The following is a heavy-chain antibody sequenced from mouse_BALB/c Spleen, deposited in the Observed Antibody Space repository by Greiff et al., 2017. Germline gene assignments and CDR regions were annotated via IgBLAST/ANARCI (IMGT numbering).Heavy chain of an antibody. CDR3: ARVDYYGSNYFDY. D-gene: IGHD1-1*01. J-gene: IGHJ2*01. CDR2: ISSGGGST. Sequence: EVKVVESGGGLVKPGGSLKLSCAASGFAFSSYDMSWVRQTPEKRLEWVAYISSGGGSTYYPDTVKGRFTISRDNAKNTLYLQMSSLKSEDTAMYYCARVDYYGSNYFDYWGQGTTLTVSS. V-gene: IGHV5-12-1*01. CDR1: GFAFSSYD.